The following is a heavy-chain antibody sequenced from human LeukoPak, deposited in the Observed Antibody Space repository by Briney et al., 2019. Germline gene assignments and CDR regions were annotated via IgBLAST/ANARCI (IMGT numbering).Heavy chain of an antibody. V-gene: IGHV3-7*01. CDR1: GFTFSSYA. CDR3: ARDRYSYGGDDTVNI. D-gene: IGHD5-18*01. Sequence: GGSLRLSCAASGFTFSSYAMSWVRQAPGKGLEWVANIKQDGSEKNYVDSVKGRFTISRDNAKNSLYLQMNSLRVEDTAVYYCARDRYSYGGDDTVNIWGQGTMVTVPS. J-gene: IGHJ3*02. CDR2: IKQDGSEK.